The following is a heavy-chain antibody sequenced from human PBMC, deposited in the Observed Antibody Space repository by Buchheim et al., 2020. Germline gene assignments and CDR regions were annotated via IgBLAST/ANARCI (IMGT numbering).Heavy chain of an antibody. D-gene: IGHD4-11*01. CDR3: ARLFSYSDLGYYYYGMDV. J-gene: IGHJ6*02. Sequence: QVQLQESGPGLVKPSETLSLTCTVSGGSISSYYWSWIRQPPGKGLDWIGYIYYSGSTNYNPSLKRRVTISVDTSKNQFSLKLSSVTAADTAVYYCARLFSYSDLGYYYYGMDVWGQGTT. CDR2: IYYSGST. V-gene: IGHV4-59*08. CDR1: GGSISSYY.